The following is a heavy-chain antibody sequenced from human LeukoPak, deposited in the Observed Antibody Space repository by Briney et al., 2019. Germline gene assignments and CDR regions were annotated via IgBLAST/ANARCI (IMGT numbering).Heavy chain of an antibody. J-gene: IGHJ4*02. V-gene: IGHV3-23*01. Sequence: PGGSLRLSCAASGFTFSSYAMSWVRQAPGKGLEWVSAISGSGGSTYYADSVKGRFTISRDNSKNTLYLQMNSLRAEDTAVYYCAKAAYFSDWVGTEYYFDYWGQGTLVTVSS. D-gene: IGHD3-9*01. CDR3: AKAAYFSDWVGTEYYFDY. CDR2: ISGSGGST. CDR1: GFTFSSYA.